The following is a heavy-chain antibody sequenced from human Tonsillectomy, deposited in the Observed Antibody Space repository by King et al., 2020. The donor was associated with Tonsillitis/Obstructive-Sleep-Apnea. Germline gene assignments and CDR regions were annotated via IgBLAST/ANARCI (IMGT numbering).Heavy chain of an antibody. Sequence: VQLVESGGGVVQPGRSLRLSCAASGFTFSSYAMHWVRQAPGKGLEWVAVISYDGSNKYYADSVKGRFTISRDNPKNTLYLQMNSLRAEDTAVYYCAGTYDFWSGYQFDYWGQGTLVTVSS. CDR3: AGTYDFWSGYQFDY. CDR1: GFTFSSYA. J-gene: IGHJ4*02. D-gene: IGHD3-3*01. V-gene: IGHV3-30*04. CDR2: ISYDGSNK.